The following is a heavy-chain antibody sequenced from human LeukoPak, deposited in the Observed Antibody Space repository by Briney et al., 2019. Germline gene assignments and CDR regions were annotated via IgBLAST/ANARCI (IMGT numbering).Heavy chain of an antibody. J-gene: IGHJ4*02. CDR2: IYYSGST. V-gene: IGHV4-61*08. CDR3: ARVQRRDGLVILDY. Sequence: KTSQTLSLTCTVSGGSISSGGYYWSWIRQPPGKGLEWIGYIYYSGSTNYNPSLKSRVTISVDTSKNQFSLKLSSVTAADTAVYYCARVQRRDGLVILDYWGQGTLVTVSS. D-gene: IGHD5-24*01. CDR1: GGSISSGGYY.